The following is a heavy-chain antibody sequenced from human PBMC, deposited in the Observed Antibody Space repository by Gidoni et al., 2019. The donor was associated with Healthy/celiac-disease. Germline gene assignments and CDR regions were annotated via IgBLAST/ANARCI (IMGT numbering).Heavy chain of an antibody. D-gene: IGHD1-26*01. Sequence: EVQLVESGGVVVQPGGSLRLSCAASGFTFDDYTMHWVRQAPGKGLEWVSLISWDGGSTYYADSVKGRFTISRDNSKNSLYLQMNSLRTEDTALYYCAKDSIQWELRSGMDVWGQGTTVTVSS. CDR2: ISWDGGST. J-gene: IGHJ6*02. V-gene: IGHV3-43*01. CDR1: GFTFDDYT. CDR3: AKDSIQWELRSGMDV.